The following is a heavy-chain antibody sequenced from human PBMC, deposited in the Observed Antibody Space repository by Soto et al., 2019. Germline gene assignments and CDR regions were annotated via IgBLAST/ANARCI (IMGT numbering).Heavy chain of an antibody. D-gene: IGHD3-16*01. J-gene: IGHJ4*02. Sequence: SETLSLTCAVYGGSFSGYYWSWIRQPPGKGLEWIGEINHSGSTNYNPSLKSRVTISVDTSKNQFSLKLSSVTAADTAVYYCARRVYDYIWGRPIRYYFDYWGQGTLVTVSS. CDR3: ARRVYDYIWGRPIRYYFDY. V-gene: IGHV4-34*01. CDR1: GGSFSGYY. CDR2: INHSGST.